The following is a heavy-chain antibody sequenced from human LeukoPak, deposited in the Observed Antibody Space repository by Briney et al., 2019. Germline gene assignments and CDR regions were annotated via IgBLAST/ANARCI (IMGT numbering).Heavy chain of an antibody. CDR3: ARERLACSSTSCSPRDYYYYGMDV. Sequence: GASVKVSCKASGGTFSSYAISWVRQATGQGLEWMGWMNPNSGNTGYAQKFQGRVTMTRNTSISTAYMELSSLRSEDTAVYYCARERLACSSTSCSPRDYYYYGMDVWGQGTTVTVSS. CDR2: MNPNSGNT. D-gene: IGHD2-2*01. V-gene: IGHV1-8*02. CDR1: GGTFSSYA. J-gene: IGHJ6*02.